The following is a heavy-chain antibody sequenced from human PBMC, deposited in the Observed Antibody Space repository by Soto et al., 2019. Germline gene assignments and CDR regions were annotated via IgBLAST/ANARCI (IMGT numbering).Heavy chain of an antibody. CDR2: SSATGAGT. D-gene: IGHD1-7*01. Sequence: VQLLESGGGLVQPGGSLRLSCAASGFTFSSYGMTWVRQAPGKGLEWVSFSSATGAGTYYADSVKGRFTISRDNSKNTLYLPMTSRRADDTAVYYCAKVRRAGGNYGFYSDFWGQGALVIVSS. CDR3: AKVRRAGGNYGFYSDF. V-gene: IGHV3-23*01. J-gene: IGHJ4*02. CDR1: GFTFSSYG.